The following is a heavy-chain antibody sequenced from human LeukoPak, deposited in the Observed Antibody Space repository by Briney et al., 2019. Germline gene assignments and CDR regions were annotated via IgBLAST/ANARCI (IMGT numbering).Heavy chain of an antibody. D-gene: IGHD1-14*01. V-gene: IGHV4-59*01. CDR1: GGSISSYY. Sequence: PSETLSLTCTVSGGSISSYYWSWIRQPPRKGLEWIGYIYYSGSTNYNPSLKSRVTISVDTSKNQFSLKLSSVTAADTAVYYCARNPGRQPQFDPWGQGTLVTVSS. CDR2: IYYSGST. J-gene: IGHJ5*02. CDR3: ARNPGRQPQFDP.